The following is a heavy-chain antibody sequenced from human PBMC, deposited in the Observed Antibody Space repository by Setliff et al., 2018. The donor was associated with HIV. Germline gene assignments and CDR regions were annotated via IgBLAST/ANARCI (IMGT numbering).Heavy chain of an antibody. CDR3: ARWHSYYDFWSGYYRYYMDV. Sequence: GASVKVSCKASGYTFTSYYMHWVRQAPGQGLEWMGIINPSGGSTSYAQKFQGRVTMTRDTSTSTVYMELSSLRSEDTAVYYCARWHSYYDFWSGYYRYYMDVWGKGAKVTVS. CDR2: INPSGGST. D-gene: IGHD3-3*01. CDR1: GYTFTSYY. V-gene: IGHV1-46*01. J-gene: IGHJ6*03.